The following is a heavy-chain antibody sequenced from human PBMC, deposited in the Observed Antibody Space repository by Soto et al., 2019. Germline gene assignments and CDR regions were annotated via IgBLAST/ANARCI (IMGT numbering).Heavy chain of an antibody. CDR2: IDPSDSQT. V-gene: IGHV5-10-1*01. CDR1: GYSFAGYW. J-gene: IGHJ4*02. CDR3: ARQIYDSDTGPNFQYYFDS. Sequence: GESLKISCKGSGYSFAGYWITWVRQKPGKGLEWMGRIDPSDSQTYYSPSFRGHVTISATKSITTVFLQWSSLRASDTAMYYCARQIYDSDTGPNFQYYFDSWGQGTTVTVSS. D-gene: IGHD3-22*01.